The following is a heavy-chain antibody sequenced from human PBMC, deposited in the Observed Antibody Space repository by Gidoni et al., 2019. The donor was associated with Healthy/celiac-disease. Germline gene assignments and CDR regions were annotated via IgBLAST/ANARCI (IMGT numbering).Heavy chain of an antibody. J-gene: IGHJ6*02. CDR2: IYYSGST. CDR1: GCSISSSSYY. CDR3: ARDEYSSPPDYYYGMDV. D-gene: IGHD6-6*01. V-gene: IGHV4-39*07. Sequence: QLQLQESGPGLVKPSETLSLPCPVSGCSISSSSYYWGWIRQPPGKGLEWIGSIYYSGSTYYNPSLKSRVTISVDTSKNQFSLKLSSVTAADTAVYYCARDEYSSPPDYYYGMDVWGQGTTVTVSS.